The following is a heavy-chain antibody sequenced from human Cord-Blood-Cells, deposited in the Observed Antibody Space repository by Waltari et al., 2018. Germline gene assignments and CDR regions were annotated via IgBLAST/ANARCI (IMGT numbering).Heavy chain of an antibody. CDR2: INHSGST. CDR3: ARVPNPHPHYGGDY. Sequence: QVQLQQWGAGLLKPSETLSLTCAVYGGSFSGYYRSWIRQPPGKGLEWIGEINHSGSTNYNPSLKSRVTISVDTSKNQFSLKLSSVTAADTAVYYCARVPNPHPHYGGDYWGQGTLVTVSS. D-gene: IGHD4-17*01. V-gene: IGHV4-34*01. J-gene: IGHJ4*02. CDR1: GGSFSGYY.